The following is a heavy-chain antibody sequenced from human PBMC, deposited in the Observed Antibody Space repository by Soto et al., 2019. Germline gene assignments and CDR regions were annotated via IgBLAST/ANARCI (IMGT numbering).Heavy chain of an antibody. J-gene: IGHJ4*02. Sequence: QVHLVQSGAEVQKPGSSVKVSCKASGGTFSNYAINWVRQAPGQGLEWMGGIIPMFHSTNYAQRFQDRVTITADESTSTAYMELSGLRSEDTAVYFCARGLYGGYLWFDFWGQGTLVTVSS. CDR2: IIPMFHST. D-gene: IGHD5-12*01. CDR1: GGTFSNYA. CDR3: ARGLYGGYLWFDF. V-gene: IGHV1-69*01.